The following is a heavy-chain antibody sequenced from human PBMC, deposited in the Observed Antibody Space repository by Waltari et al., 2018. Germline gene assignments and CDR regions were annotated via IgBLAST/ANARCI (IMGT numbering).Heavy chain of an antibody. Sequence: EVQLVESGGGLVQPGGSLRLSCAASGFTFSSYSMNWVRQAPGKGLEWVSYISSSSSTIYYADSVKGRCTISRDNAKNSLYLQMNCLRAEDTALYYCAGAYNWNYLDYWGQGTLVTVSS. CDR3: AGAYNWNYLDY. V-gene: IGHV3-48*04. D-gene: IGHD1-20*01. J-gene: IGHJ4*02. CDR1: GFTFSSYS. CDR2: ISSSSSTI.